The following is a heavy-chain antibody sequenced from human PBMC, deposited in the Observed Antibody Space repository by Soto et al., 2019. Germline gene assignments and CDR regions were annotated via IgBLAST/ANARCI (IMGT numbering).Heavy chain of an antibody. D-gene: IGHD6-6*01. CDR2: IVVGSGNT. V-gene: IGHV1-58*01. Sequence: ASVKVSFKASGFTFTSSAVQWVRQARGQRLEWIGWIVVGSGNTNYAQKFQERVTITRDMSTSTAYMELSSLRSEDTAVYYCAAETAGDSSSVYYYYYGMDVWGQGTTVTVSS. J-gene: IGHJ6*02. CDR3: AAETAGDSSSVYYYYYGMDV. CDR1: GFTFTSSA.